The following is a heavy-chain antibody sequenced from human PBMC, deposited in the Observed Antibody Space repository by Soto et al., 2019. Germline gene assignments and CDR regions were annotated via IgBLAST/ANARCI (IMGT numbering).Heavy chain of an antibody. D-gene: IGHD6-6*01. CDR3: AREDSRISPRLFQH. CDR1: GFIFSDYA. CDR2: ISPAGTNQ. J-gene: IGHJ1*01. Sequence: GGSLRLSCVASGFIFSDYAMHWARQAPGKGLEWVALISPAGTNQYYADSAKGRFTISRDNSKNTLYLQMNSLRPEDTGLYYCAREDSRISPRLFQHWGHGTLVTVSS. V-gene: IGHV3-30-3*01.